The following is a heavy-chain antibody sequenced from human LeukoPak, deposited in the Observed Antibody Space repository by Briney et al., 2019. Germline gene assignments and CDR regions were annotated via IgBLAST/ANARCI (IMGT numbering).Heavy chain of an antibody. Sequence: GRSLRLSCAASGFTFSSYGMHWLRQAPGKGLEWVAVISYDGSNKYYADSVKGRFTISRDNSKNTLYLQMNSLRAEDTAVYYCAKDSVDTAMVTSGFDYWGQGTLVTVSS. V-gene: IGHV3-30*18. CDR2: ISYDGSNK. CDR1: GFTFSSYG. CDR3: AKDSVDTAMVTSGFDY. D-gene: IGHD5-18*01. J-gene: IGHJ4*02.